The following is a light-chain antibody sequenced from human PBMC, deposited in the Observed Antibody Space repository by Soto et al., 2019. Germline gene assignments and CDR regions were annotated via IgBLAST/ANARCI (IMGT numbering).Light chain of an antibody. Sequence: SYELTQPPSVSVSPGQTARITCEGTNIGTKSGHWDQQKPRQAPVLVIYDDTDLPSGSPERLSGSNSGSTATLTSATVAAGDEGEYYCQVWHQTSDHYVFGPGTKLTVL. CDR2: DDT. J-gene: IGLJ1*01. V-gene: IGLV3-21*02. CDR1: NIGTKS. CDR3: QVWHQTSDHYV.